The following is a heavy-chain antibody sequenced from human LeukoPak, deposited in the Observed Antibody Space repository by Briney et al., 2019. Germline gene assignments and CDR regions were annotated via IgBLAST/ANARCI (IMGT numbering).Heavy chain of an antibody. J-gene: IGHJ4*02. CDR1: GYSISSGYY. CDR3: ARAFNYYGSGSYDY. V-gene: IGHV4-38-2*02. CDR2: IYHSGST. D-gene: IGHD3-10*01. Sequence: SETLSLTCTVSGYSISSGYYWGWIRQPPGKGLEWIGSIYHSGSTYYNPSLKSRVTVSVDRSKNQFSLKLSSVTAADTAVYYCARAFNYYGSGSYDYWGQGTLVTVSS.